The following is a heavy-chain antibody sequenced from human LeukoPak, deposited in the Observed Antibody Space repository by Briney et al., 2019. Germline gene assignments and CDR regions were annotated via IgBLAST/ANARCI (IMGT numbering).Heavy chain of an antibody. V-gene: IGHV3-30*18. CDR3: AKDGPSRQPLAPTAVDY. J-gene: IGHJ4*02. CDR1: GFTFSNYA. D-gene: IGHD6-13*01. Sequence: GALRLSCVSSGFTFSNYAMQWVRQAPGKGLEWVAIISYDGTNKYYADSVKGRFTISRDNSENTLYLQMNSLRAEDTAVYFCAKDGPSRQPLAPTAVDYWGQGTLVTVSS. CDR2: ISYDGTNK.